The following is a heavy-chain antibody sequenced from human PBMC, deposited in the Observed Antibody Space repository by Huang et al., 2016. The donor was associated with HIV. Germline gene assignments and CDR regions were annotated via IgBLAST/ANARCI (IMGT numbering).Heavy chain of an antibody. CDR3: VRDTKYRSGFYNYYYMDV. J-gene: IGHJ6*03. V-gene: IGHV3-48*01. CDR1: VFDFSTHT. Sequence: HLVESGGGSVRPGESLKRSCVAPVFDFSTHTFNWVRHAPGSGLEWSSHVGDNDQKVSYANSVRGRFTISRDNARQSIYLQMRNLRPSDTAKYYCVRDTKYRSGFYNYYYMDVWGNGTAVTVSS. CDR2: VGDNDQKV. D-gene: IGHD6-25*01.